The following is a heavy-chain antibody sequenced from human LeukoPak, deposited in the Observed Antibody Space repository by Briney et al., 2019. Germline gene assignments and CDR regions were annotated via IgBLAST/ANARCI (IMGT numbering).Heavy chain of an antibody. CDR3: ARDRSVRYFDL. CDR1: GFTFRNYG. D-gene: IGHD3-3*01. Sequence: QSGWSLSLSCAASGFTFRNYGMHWVRQAPGKGLEWVAVIWYDGSNKYYADSVKGRFTMSRDNSKNTLFLQMNSLRVDDTAVYYCARDRSVRYFDLWGRGTLVTVSS. J-gene: IGHJ2*01. V-gene: IGHV3-33*01. CDR2: IWYDGSNK.